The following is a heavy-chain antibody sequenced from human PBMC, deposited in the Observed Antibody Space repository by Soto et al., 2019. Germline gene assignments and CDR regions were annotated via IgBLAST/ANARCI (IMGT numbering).Heavy chain of an antibody. CDR2: IYPGDSDT. D-gene: IGHD5-18*01. CDR3: AGLGGDTMVDTAMAYYYYYDMDV. CDR1: GYSFTSYW. V-gene: IGHV5-51*01. Sequence: GESLKISCKGSGYSFTSYWIGWVRQMPGKGLEWMGIIYPGDSDTRYSPSFQGQVTISADKSISTAYLQWSSLKASDTAMYYCAGLGGDTMVDTAMAYYYYYDMDVWGKGTTVTVSS. J-gene: IGHJ6*03.